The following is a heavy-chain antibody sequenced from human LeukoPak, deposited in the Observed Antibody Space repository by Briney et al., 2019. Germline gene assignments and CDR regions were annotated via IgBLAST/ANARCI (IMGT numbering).Heavy chain of an antibody. V-gene: IGHV1-2*02. CDR3: ARGEFAYYYDSSGQYYFDY. J-gene: IGHJ4*02. CDR1: GYTFISYG. D-gene: IGHD3-22*01. CDR2: INPNSGGT. Sequence: ASVKVSCKASGYTFISYGISWVRQAPGQGLEWMGWINPNSGGTNYAQKFQGRVTMTRDTSISTAYMELSRLRSDDTAVYYCARGEFAYYYDSSGQYYFDYWGQGTLVTVSS.